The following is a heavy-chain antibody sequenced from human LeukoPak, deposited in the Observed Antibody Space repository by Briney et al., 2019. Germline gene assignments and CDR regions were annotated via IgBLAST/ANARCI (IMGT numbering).Heavy chain of an antibody. CDR3: AKRSSGGYYFGKSDY. Sequence: PSETLSLTCAVYGGSFSGYYWSWIRQPPGKGLEWIGEINHSGSTNYNPSLKSRVTISVDTSKNQFSLKLSSVTAADTAVYYCAKRSSGGYYFGKSDYWGQGTLVTVSS. V-gene: IGHV4-34*01. D-gene: IGHD3-3*01. CDR1: GGSFSGYY. J-gene: IGHJ4*02. CDR2: INHSGST.